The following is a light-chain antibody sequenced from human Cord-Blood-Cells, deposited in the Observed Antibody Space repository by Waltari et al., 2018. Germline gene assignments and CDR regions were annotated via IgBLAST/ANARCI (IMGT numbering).Light chain of an antibody. J-gene: IGKJ4*01. Sequence: DIQMTQSPSSLSASVGDRVTITCRASQSISSYLNWYQQKPGKAPKLLIYAASSLQSRVPSRFSGSGSGTDVTLTISSLQPEDFATYYCQQSYSTPLTFGGGT. CDR2: AAS. CDR1: QSISSY. CDR3: QQSYSTPLT. V-gene: IGKV1-39*01.